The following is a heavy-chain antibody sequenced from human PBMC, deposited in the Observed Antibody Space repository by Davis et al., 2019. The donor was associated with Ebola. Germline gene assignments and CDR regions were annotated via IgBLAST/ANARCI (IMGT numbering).Heavy chain of an antibody. CDR1: GGSISTYY. CDR3: ARDLWVLELRSGDYQYHGMDV. Sequence: SETLSLTCPVFGGSISTYYWSWIRQTPGKGLEWIGYVFYSGVTDYNPSLKSRVTMSVDTSKNQFSLRLRSVTAADTAVYYCARDLWVLELRSGDYQYHGMDVWGKGTTVTVSS. V-gene: IGHV4-59*12. J-gene: IGHJ6*04. CDR2: VFYSGVT. D-gene: IGHD1-7*01.